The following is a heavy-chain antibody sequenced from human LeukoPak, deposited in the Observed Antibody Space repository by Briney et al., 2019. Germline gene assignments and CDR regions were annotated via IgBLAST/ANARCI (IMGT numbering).Heavy chain of an antibody. J-gene: IGHJ4*02. CDR2: INPDRGGT. Sequence: ASVKVSCKASGYTFTGYYIHWVRQAPGQGLEWMGWINPDRGGTYYAQKFQGRVTMTRDTSISAAYMELSRLRSDDTAVYYCARDTSGWYNYWGQGTLVTVPS. CDR1: GYTFTGYY. V-gene: IGHV1-2*02. D-gene: IGHD6-19*01. CDR3: ARDTSGWYNY.